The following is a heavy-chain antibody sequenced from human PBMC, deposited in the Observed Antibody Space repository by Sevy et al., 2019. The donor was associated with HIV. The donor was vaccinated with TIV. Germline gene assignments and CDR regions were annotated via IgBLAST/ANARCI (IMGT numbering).Heavy chain of an antibody. CDR2: IYYSGST. CDR1: GGSISSGGYY. CDR3: ARIHGSSSWYWGFDP. D-gene: IGHD6-13*01. J-gene: IGHJ5*02. V-gene: IGHV4-31*03. Sequence: SETLSLTCTVSGGSISSGGYYWSWIRQHPGKGLEWIGYIYYSGSTYHNPSLKSRVTISVDTSKTQFSLKLSSVTAADTAVYYCARIHGSSSWYWGFDPWGQGTLVTVSS.